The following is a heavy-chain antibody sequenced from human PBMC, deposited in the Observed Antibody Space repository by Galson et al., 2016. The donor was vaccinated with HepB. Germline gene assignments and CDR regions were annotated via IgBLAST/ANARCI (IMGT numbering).Heavy chain of an antibody. J-gene: IGHJ4*02. Sequence: NLSLTCTVSGGSISSRGFYWSWIRQHPGKGLEWIGYIYYSGGTYYNPSLQSRLTISLDTSKNHFSLKLDSVTAADTAVYYCAGYEVVSFDYWGQGTLVTVSS. CDR1: GGSISSRGFY. V-gene: IGHV4-31*03. CDR2: IYYSGGT. D-gene: IGHD2-15*01. CDR3: AGYEVVSFDY.